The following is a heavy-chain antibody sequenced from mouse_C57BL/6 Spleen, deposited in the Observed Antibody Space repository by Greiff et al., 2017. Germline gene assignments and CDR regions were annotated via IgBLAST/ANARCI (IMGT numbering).Heavy chain of an antibody. J-gene: IGHJ2*01. Sequence: QVQLQQPGTELVKPGASVKLSCKASGYTFTSYWMHWVKQRPGQGLEWIGNINPSNGGTNYNEKFKSKATLTVDKSSSTAYMQLSSRRSEDSAVYYCARSGYYGSTYFDYWGQGTTLTVSS. CDR1: GYTFTSYW. V-gene: IGHV1-53*01. CDR3: ARSGYYGSTYFDY. CDR2: INPSNGGT. D-gene: IGHD1-1*01.